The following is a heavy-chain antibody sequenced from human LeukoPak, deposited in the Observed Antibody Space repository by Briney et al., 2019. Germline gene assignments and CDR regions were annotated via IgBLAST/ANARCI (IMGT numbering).Heavy chain of an antibody. Sequence: GRSLRLSCAASGFTFSSYGMHWVRQAPGKGLEWVAVISYDGSNKYYADSVKGRFTISRDNSKNTLYLQMNSLRAEDTAVYYCAKDDPSSSGSLDYWGQGTLVTVSS. CDR1: GFTFSSYG. D-gene: IGHD6-19*01. CDR3: AKDDPSSSGSLDY. J-gene: IGHJ4*02. CDR2: ISYDGSNK. V-gene: IGHV3-30*18.